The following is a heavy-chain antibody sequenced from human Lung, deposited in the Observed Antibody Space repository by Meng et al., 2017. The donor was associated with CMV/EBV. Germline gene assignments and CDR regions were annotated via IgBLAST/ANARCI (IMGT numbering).Heavy chain of an antibody. V-gene: IGHV3-20*03. J-gene: IGHJ6*02. D-gene: IGHD2-15*01. Sequence: GGSXRLXXDASGFRFDDFGMGWVRQAPGKGLEWISGIDWNGGRTVYADSVKGRFTISRDNAENSLYVQMNSLRDEDTAVYYCVRDRIAYGLDVWGQGPPVTVSS. CDR3: VRDRIAYGLDV. CDR2: IDWNGGRT. CDR1: GFRFDDFG.